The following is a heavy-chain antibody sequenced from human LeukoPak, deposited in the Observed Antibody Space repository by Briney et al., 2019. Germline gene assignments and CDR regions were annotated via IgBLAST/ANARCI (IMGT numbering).Heavy chain of an antibody. CDR3: ARQSGPYASRWFDY. CDR1: GGSLSSSSYY. Sequence: SETLSLTCTVSGGSLSSSSYYWGWIRQPPGKGLEWIGSIYYSGSTYYNPSLESRVTISVDTSKNQFSLKLSSVTAADTAVYYCARQSGPYASRWFDYWGQGTLVTVSS. J-gene: IGHJ4*02. V-gene: IGHV4-39*01. CDR2: IYYSGST. D-gene: IGHD6-13*01.